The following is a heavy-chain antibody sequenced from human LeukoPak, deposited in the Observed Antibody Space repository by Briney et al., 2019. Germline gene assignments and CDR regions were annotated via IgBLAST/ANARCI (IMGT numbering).Heavy chain of an antibody. CDR2: ISYDGNQN. V-gene: IGHV3-30*01. J-gene: IGHJ4*02. Sequence: TGGSLRLSCAASGFTFSRYAMHWVRQAPGKGLEWVAVISYDGNQNYYADSVKGRLTISRDSSKSTLYLQMNSLRVEDTAVYYCARDESLDYWGQGTLVTVSS. CDR3: ARDESLDY. CDR1: GFTFSRYA.